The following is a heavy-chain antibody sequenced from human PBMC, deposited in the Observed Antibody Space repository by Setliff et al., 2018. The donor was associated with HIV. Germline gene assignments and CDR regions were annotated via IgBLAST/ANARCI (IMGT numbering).Heavy chain of an antibody. CDR1: GFTFDDYA. CDR2: ISWDSGSL. V-gene: IGHV3-9*01. Sequence: GGSLRLSCAASGFTFDDYAMHWVRQVPGKGLEWVSGISWDSGSLGYADSVRGRFTISRDNAKNSLVLEMNSLRPEDTAIYYCAKDSGSLDYWGQGTLVTVSS. CDR3: AKDSGSLDY. D-gene: IGHD3-10*01. J-gene: IGHJ4*02.